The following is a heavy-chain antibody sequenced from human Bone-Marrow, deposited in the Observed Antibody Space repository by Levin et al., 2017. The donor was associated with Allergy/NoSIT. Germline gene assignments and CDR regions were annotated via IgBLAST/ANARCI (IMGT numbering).Heavy chain of an antibody. J-gene: IGHJ4*02. V-gene: IGHV4-59*01. CDR3: ARARDSFGYLPLDY. CDR2: IYYTWDA. CDR1: GGSMSRYY. D-gene: IGHD5-18*01. Sequence: SETLSLTCTVSGGSMSRYYWSWIRQSPERGLEWIAYIYYTWDASYNPSLEGRVTISVDTPKNQFSLRLNSVTAAYTDLYYCARARDSFGYLPLDYWGQGTLVTVSS.